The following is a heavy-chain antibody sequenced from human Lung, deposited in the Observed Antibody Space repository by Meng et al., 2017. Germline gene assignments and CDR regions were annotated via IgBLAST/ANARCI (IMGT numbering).Heavy chain of an antibody. V-gene: IGHV4-34*01. D-gene: IGHD4-11*01. Sequence: QVQLQQWGAGLLEPSETLPLTWVVSGGSFSYSYWSWIRQPPGKGLEWIGEINHSGSTNYNPSLESRATISVDTSQNNLSLKLSSVTAADSAVYYCARGPTTMAHDFDYWGQGTLVTVSS. CDR1: GGSFSYSY. CDR3: ARGPTTMAHDFDY. J-gene: IGHJ4*02. CDR2: INHSGST.